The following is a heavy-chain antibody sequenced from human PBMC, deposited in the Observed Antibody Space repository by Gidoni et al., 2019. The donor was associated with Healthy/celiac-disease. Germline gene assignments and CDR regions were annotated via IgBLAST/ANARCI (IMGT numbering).Heavy chain of an antibody. J-gene: IGHJ4*02. CDR1: GFPFSRYG. CDR3: ASPLDSIQLWPIDY. CDR2: ISYDGSNK. V-gene: IGHV3-30-3*01. D-gene: IGHD5-18*01. Sequence: QVQLVESGGGVVQPGRSLRLSCAASGFPFSRYGMHWVRQAPGKGLEWVAVISYDGSNKYYADSVKGRFTISRDNSKNTLYLQMNSLRAEDTAVYYCASPLDSIQLWPIDYWGQGTLVTVSS.